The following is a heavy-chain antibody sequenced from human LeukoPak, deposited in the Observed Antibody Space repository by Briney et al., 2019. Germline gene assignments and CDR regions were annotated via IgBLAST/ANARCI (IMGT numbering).Heavy chain of an antibody. CDR2: ISYDGSNK. Sequence: GGSLRLSCAASGFTFSSYAMHWVRQAPGKGLEWVAVISYDGSNKYYADSVKGRFTISRDNSKNTLYLQMNSLRAEDTAVYYCARDLRQGEVAVYYWGQGTLSPSPQ. D-gene: IGHD5-24*01. V-gene: IGHV3-30*04. CDR1: GFTFSSYA. J-gene: IGHJ4*02. CDR3: ARDLRQGEVAVYY.